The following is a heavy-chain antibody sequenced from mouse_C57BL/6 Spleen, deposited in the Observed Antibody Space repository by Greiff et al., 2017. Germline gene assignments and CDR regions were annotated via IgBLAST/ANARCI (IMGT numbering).Heavy chain of an antibody. J-gene: IGHJ4*01. CDR1: GYTFTSYW. V-gene: IGHV1-53*01. D-gene: IGHD3-2*02. CDR3: ARESRQLRPPYYAMDY. Sequence: VQLQQPGTELVKPGASVKLSCKASGYTFTSYWMHWVKQRPGQGLEWIGNINPSNGGTNYNEKFKSKATLTVDKSSSTAYMQLSSLTSEDSAVYYCARESRQLRPPYYAMDYWGQGTSVTVSS. CDR2: INPSNGGT.